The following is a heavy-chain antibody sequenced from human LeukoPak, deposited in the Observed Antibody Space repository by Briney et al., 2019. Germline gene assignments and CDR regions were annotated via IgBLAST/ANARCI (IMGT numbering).Heavy chain of an antibody. CDR2: IYYSGST. J-gene: IGHJ4*02. V-gene: IGHV4-59*08. CDR3: ARQAASGSYGIFDY. D-gene: IGHD1-26*01. CDR1: GGSLSSYY. Sequence: SETLSLTCTVSGGSLSSYYWGWIRQPPGKGMEWIGYIYYSGSTDYNPSLKSRVSISVDPSKNQFSLKLSSVTAAGTAVYYCARQAASGSYGIFDYWGQGTLVTVSS.